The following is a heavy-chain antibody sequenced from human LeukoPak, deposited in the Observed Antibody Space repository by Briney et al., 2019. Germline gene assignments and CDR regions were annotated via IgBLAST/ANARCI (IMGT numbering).Heavy chain of an antibody. CDR3: ARRAVSGRKFDY. V-gene: IGHV4-34*01. Sequence: SETPSLTCAVYGGSFSDYYWTWIRQPPGKGLEWIGEINHSGSTNYNPSLKSRVTISVDTSRNQFSLKLSSVTAADTAVYYCARRAVSGRKFDYWGQGTLVTVSS. CDR1: GGSFSDYY. J-gene: IGHJ4*02. CDR2: INHSGST.